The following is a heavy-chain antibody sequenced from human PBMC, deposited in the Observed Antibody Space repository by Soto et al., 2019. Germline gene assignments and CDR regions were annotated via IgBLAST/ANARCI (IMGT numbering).Heavy chain of an antibody. J-gene: IGHJ4*02. Sequence: LRLSCAASGFTFSNAWMSWVRQAPGKGLEWVGRIKSKTDGGTTDYAAPVKGRFTISRDDSKNTLYLQMNSLKTEDTAVYYCTTDPHSIAARLFYNSDYWGQGTLVTV. CDR3: TTDPHSIAARLFYNSDY. CDR2: IKSKTDGGTT. D-gene: IGHD6-6*01. CDR1: GFTFSNAW. V-gene: IGHV3-15*01.